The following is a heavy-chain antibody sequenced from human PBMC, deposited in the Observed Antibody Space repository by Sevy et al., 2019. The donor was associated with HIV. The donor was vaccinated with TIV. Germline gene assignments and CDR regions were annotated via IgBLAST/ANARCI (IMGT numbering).Heavy chain of an antibody. CDR2: ESGNDGST. Sequence: GGSLRLSCTASGFIFSKFDLSWVRQAPGRGLEWVSVESGNDGSTYYADSVTGRFTISIDISENMLYLQMNSLSAKDTAVYYCAKDFSYGGNSWDFDFWGQGTLVTVSS. J-gene: IGHJ4*02. V-gene: IGHV3-23*01. D-gene: IGHD4-17*01. CDR1: GFIFSKFD. CDR3: AKDFSYGGNSWDFDF.